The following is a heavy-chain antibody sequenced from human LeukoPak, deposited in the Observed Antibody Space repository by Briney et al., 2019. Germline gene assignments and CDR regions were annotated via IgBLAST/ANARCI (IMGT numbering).Heavy chain of an antibody. CDR2: IHYSGST. Sequence: SETLSLTCTVSGDFITAYYWSWIRQPPGKGLEWIGYIHYSGSTHYNPSLKSRVTISVDTSKNQVSLKLRSVTAADTAVYYCARTTEGYAGGPGYSYYYYMDVWGKGTTVTISS. D-gene: IGHD5-12*01. V-gene: IGHV4-59*01. CDR1: GDFITAYY. CDR3: ARTTEGYAGGPGYSYYYYMDV. J-gene: IGHJ6*03.